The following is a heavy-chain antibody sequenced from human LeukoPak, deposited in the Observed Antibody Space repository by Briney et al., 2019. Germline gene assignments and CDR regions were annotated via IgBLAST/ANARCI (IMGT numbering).Heavy chain of an antibody. Sequence: PGGSLRLSCAASGFTFSSYEMNWVRQAPGKGLEWVSYISSSGSTIYYADSVKGRFTISRDNAKNSLYLQMNSLTVEDTAVYYCARDREKESTTGSIFDIWGRGTMVTVSS. V-gene: IGHV3-48*03. D-gene: IGHD2/OR15-2a*01. J-gene: IGHJ3*02. CDR1: GFTFSSYE. CDR3: ARDREKESTTGSIFDI. CDR2: ISSSGSTI.